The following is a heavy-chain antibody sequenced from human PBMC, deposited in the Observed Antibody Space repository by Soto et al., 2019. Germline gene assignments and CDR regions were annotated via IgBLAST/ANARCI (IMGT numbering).Heavy chain of an antibody. D-gene: IGHD3-10*01. CDR2: IYYSGST. CDR1: GGSISSGGYY. J-gene: IGHJ4*02. V-gene: IGHV4-31*03. Sequence: SETLSLTCTVSGGSISSGGYYWSWIRQHPGKGLEWIGYIYYSGSTYYNPSLKSRVTISVDTSKNQFSLKLSSVTAADTAVYYCARDVFGDLYYFDYWGQGTLVTVSS. CDR3: ARDVFGDLYYFDY.